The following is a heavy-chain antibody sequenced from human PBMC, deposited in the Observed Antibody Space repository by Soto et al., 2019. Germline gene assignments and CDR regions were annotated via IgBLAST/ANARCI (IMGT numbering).Heavy chain of an antibody. CDR1: GYTFTSYG. D-gene: IGHD2-8*01. V-gene: IGHV1-18*01. CDR3: ARDGSVLMVYAIVAESNWFDP. Sequence: GASVKVSCKASGYTFTSYGISWVRQAPGQGLEWMGWISAYNGNTNYAQKLQGRVTMTTDTSTSTAYMELRSLRSDDTAVYYCARDGSVLMVYAIVAESNWFDPWGQGTLDTVSS. J-gene: IGHJ5*02. CDR2: ISAYNGNT.